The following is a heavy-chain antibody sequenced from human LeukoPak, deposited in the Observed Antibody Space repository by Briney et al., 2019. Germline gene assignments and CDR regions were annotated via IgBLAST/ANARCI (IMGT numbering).Heavy chain of an antibody. J-gene: IGHJ5*02. CDR2: VYYTGTT. D-gene: IGHD6-6*01. Sequence: TSSETLSLTCTVSGVSVSSPDSYWSWLRQPPGKGLEWIGNVYYTGTTSYNSSLKSRVTISVDTSKNHFSLEVTSVTAADTAVYFCARNTSSSPWFDPWGQGTLVTVSS. V-gene: IGHV4-61*03. CDR3: ARNTSSSPWFDP. CDR1: GVSVSSPDSY.